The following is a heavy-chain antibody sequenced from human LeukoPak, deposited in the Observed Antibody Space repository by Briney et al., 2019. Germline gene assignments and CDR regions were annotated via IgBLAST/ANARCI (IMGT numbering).Heavy chain of an antibody. CDR3: AREEGRYDSSGSFDY. D-gene: IGHD3-22*01. CDR1: GFTFSSYA. CDR2: ISSNGGSA. V-gene: IGHV3-64*01. J-gene: IGHJ4*02. Sequence: GGSLRLSCAASGFTFSSYAMHWVRQAPGKGLEYVSAISSNGGSAYYANSVKGRFTISRDNSKNTLYLQMGSLRAEDTAVYYCAREEGRYDSSGSFDYWGQGTLVTVSS.